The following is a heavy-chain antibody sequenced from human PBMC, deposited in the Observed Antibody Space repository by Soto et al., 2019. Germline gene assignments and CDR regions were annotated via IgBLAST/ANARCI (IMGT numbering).Heavy chain of an antibody. D-gene: IGHD3-16*01. CDR3: ARWAGAYPLRSGMDA. J-gene: IGHJ6*02. CDR2: TYYRSKWYN. Sequence: PSQTLSLTCVISGDSVSSNSAAWNWIRQSPSRGLEWLGRTYYRSKWYNDYAVSVKSRITINPDTSKNQFSLQLNSVTPEDTAVYYCARWAGAYPLRSGMDAWGQGTTVTVSS. CDR1: GDSVSSNSAA. V-gene: IGHV6-1*01.